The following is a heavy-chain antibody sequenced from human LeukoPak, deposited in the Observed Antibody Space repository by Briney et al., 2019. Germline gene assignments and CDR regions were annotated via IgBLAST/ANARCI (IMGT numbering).Heavy chain of an antibody. J-gene: IGHJ4*01. D-gene: IGHD2-2*01. Sequence: GGSLRLSPAASGFSFSSYIVCWVCQAPGKGLEWVSSISSSSSYIYYADSVKGRFTISRDDDNNSLYLQMNSLRSEDTAVYYCACNLCGWYFGDWGNRIMVTASS. V-gene: IGHV3-21*01. CDR3: ACNLCGWYFGD. CDR1: GFSFSSYI. CDR2: ISSSSSYI.